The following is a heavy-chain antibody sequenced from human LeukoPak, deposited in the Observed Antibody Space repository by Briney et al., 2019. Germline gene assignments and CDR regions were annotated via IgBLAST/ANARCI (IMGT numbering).Heavy chain of an antibody. CDR3: ARAGRAYYDFWSGYSTTGYGMDV. D-gene: IGHD3-3*01. J-gene: IGHJ6*02. CDR2: IYYSGST. V-gene: IGHV4-59*01. CDR1: GGSISSYY. Sequence: SETLSLTCTVSGGSISSYYWSCIRQPPGKGLEWIGYIYYSGSTNYNPSLKSRVTISVDTSKNQFSLKLSSVTAADTAVYYCARAGRAYYDFWSGYSTTGYGMDVWGQGTTVTVSS.